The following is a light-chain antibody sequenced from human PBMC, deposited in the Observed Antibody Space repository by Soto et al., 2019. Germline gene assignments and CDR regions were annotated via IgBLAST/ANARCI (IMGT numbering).Light chain of an antibody. Sequence: ERVMTQSPATLSVSPGERATLSCRASQSVSSNVAWYQQKPGQGPRLLIYGASTRATSIPARFSGSGSGTEFTLTISSLQSEDFAVYYCQQYNNWPQTFGQGTKLEIK. CDR3: QQYNNWPQT. V-gene: IGKV3-15*01. CDR1: QSVSSN. CDR2: GAS. J-gene: IGKJ2*01.